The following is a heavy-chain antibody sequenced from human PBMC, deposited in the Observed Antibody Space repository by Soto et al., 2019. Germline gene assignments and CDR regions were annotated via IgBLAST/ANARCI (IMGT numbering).Heavy chain of an antibody. CDR2: IIPIFGPA. D-gene: IGHD2-15*01. V-gene: IGHV1-69*01. J-gene: IGHJ6*02. CDR3: ASDELDCSGGSCYQPGVDDYYYGMDV. Sequence: QVQLVQSGAEVKKPGSSVKVSCKASGGTFSSYAISWVRQAPGQGLEWMGGIIPIFGPANYAQKFQGRAPINADESPSTAYMELSSLRSEDTAVYYCASDELDCSGGSCYQPGVDDYYYGMDVWGQGTTVTVSS. CDR1: GGTFSSYA.